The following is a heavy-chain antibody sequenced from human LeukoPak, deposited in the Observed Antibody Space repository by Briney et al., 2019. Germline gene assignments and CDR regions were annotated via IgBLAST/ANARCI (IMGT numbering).Heavy chain of an antibody. D-gene: IGHD4-17*01. J-gene: IGHJ4*02. Sequence: GGSLRLSCAASGFTFDDYAMHWVRQAPGKGLEWVAVISYDGSNKYYADSVKGRFTISRDNSKNTLYLQMNSLRAEDTAVYYCAKSGDYERGLYCWGQGTLVTVSS. CDR1: GFTFDDYA. CDR2: ISYDGSNK. CDR3: AKSGDYERGLYC. V-gene: IGHV3-30*18.